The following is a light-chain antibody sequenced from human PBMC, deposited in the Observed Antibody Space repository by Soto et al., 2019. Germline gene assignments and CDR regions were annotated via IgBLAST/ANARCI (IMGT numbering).Light chain of an antibody. Sequence: EIVMTQSAATLAVSPGERATLSCRASQSITSHLAWYQQKPGQTPRLLIYDASTRATGIPARFSASGSGTEFTLTISSVLSEDFAVYYCQQYNTWPPYTFGQGTKVDIK. CDR1: QSITSH. V-gene: IGKV3-15*01. CDR2: DAS. CDR3: QQYNTWPPYT. J-gene: IGKJ2*01.